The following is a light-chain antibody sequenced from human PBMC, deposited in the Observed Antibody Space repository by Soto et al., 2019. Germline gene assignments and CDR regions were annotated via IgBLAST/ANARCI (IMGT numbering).Light chain of an antibody. CDR3: QTWGTGFQV. J-gene: IGLJ2*01. V-gene: IGLV4-69*01. CDR2: LRSDGSH. Sequence: HLVLTQSPSASASLGASVKLTCTLSSGHSTYDIAWHQQQPDKGPRYLMRLRSDGSHSKGAGIPDRFSGSSSGAERYLTISSLQSEDEADYYCQTWGTGFQVFGGGTKLTVL. CDR1: SGHSTYD.